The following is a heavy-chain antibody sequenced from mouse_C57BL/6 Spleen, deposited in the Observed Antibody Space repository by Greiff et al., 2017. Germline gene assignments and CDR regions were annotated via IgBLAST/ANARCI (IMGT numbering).Heavy chain of an antibody. J-gene: IGHJ2*01. CDR1: GFTFSDYG. D-gene: IGHD3-2*02. CDR2: ISSGSSTI. V-gene: IGHV5-17*01. Sequence: EVHLVESGGGLVKPGGSLKLSCAASGFTFSDYGMHWVRQAPEQGLEWVAYISSGSSTIYYADTVKGRFTISSDNAKNTLFLQRTSLRSEDTAMYYGARQRELRGQATNYFDDWGQGTTLTVSS. CDR3: ARQRELRGQATNYFDD.